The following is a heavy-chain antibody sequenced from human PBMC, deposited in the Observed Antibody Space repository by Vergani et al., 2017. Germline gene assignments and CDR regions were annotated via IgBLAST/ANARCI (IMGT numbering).Heavy chain of an antibody. D-gene: IGHD6-19*01. CDR3: ARGDSSGWYGY. Sequence: QVQLQQWGAGLLKPSETLSLTCAVYGGSFSGYYWSWIRQPPGKGLEWIGEINHSGSTNYNPSLKSRGTISVDTSKNQFSLKLSSVTAADTAVYYCARGDSSGWYGYWGQGTLVTVSS. V-gene: IGHV4-34*01. CDR2: INHSGST. CDR1: GGSFSGYY. J-gene: IGHJ4*02.